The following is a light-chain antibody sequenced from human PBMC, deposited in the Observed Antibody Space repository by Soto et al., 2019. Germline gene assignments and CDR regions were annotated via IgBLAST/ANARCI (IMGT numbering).Light chain of an antibody. V-gene: IGKV1-5*03. CDR1: ESINSW. Sequence: IQMTQSPSTLSASVGDRVTITCRASESINSWLAWHQQKPGRAPKLLISKASSLESGVPSRFSGSGFGTEFTLTISSLQPEDFATYYCQQSYNIPYTFGLGTRLEIK. CDR3: QQSYNIPYT. CDR2: KAS. J-gene: IGKJ5*01.